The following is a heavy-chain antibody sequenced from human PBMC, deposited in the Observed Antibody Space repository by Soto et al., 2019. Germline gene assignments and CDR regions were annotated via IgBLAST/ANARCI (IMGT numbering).Heavy chain of an antibody. D-gene: IGHD3-10*01. V-gene: IGHV1-3*01. Sequence: ASVKVSCKASGYTFTSYAMHWVRQAPGQRLEWMGWINAGNGNTKYSQRFQGRVTLTTDTSTTTAYMELRSLTSDDTAVYYCARDPPKSYGSGKGDYWGQGTPVTVSS. J-gene: IGHJ4*02. CDR1: GYTFTSYA. CDR2: INAGNGNT. CDR3: ARDPPKSYGSGKGDY.